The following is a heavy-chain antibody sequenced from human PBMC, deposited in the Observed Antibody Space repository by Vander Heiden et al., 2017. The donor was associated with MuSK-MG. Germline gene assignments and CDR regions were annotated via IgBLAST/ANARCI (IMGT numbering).Heavy chain of an antibody. CDR2: IWHDGSNK. D-gene: IGHD3-9*01. CDR3: ARDDILTGYTIDY. V-gene: IGHV3-33*01. J-gene: IGHJ4*02. Sequence: QVQLVESGGGVVQPGRSLSLSCAASGFTFSSYGMHWVRQAPGKGLEWVAVIWHDGSNKYYADAVKGRFTISRDDSKNTLYLQMNSLRAEDTAVYYCARDDILTGYTIDYWGQGTLVTVSS. CDR1: GFTFSSYG.